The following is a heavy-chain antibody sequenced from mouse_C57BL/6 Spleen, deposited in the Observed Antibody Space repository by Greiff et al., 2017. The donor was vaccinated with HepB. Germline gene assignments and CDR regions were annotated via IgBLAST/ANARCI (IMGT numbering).Heavy chain of an antibody. D-gene: IGHD1-1*01. CDR1: GFTFNTYA. CDR3: VREDYYGSGRYFDV. CDR2: IRSKSSNYAT. J-gene: IGHJ1*03. V-gene: IGHV10-3*01. Sequence: EVMLVESGGGLVQPKGSLKLSCAASGFTFNTYAMHWVRQAPGKGLEWVARIRSKSSNYATYYADSVKDRFTISRDDSQSMLYLQMNNLKTEDTAMYYCVREDYYGSGRYFDVWGTGTTVTVSS.